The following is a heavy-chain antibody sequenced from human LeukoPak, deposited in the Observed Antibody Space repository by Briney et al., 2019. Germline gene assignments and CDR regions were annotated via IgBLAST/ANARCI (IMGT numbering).Heavy chain of an antibody. CDR1: GVSISSGGYY. CDR2: IYYSGST. CDR3: ARDGPRYCTNGVCYPFGY. Sequence: PSQTLSLTCTVSGVSISSGGYYWSWIRQHPGKGLEWIGYIYYSGSTYYNPSLKSRVTISVDTSKNQFSLKLSSVTAADTAVYYCARDGPRYCTNGVCYPFGYWGQGTLVTVSS. J-gene: IGHJ4*02. V-gene: IGHV4-31*03. D-gene: IGHD2-8*01.